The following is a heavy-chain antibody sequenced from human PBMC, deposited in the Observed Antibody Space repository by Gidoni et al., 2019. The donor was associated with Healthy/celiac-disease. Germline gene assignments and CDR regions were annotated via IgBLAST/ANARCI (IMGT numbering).Heavy chain of an antibody. CDR2: ISWDGGST. V-gene: IGHV3-43*01. D-gene: IGHD5-12*01. J-gene: IGHJ4*02. CDR3: AKDFSGYSVY. CDR1: GFTFDDYT. Sequence: EVQLVESWGGEVQLGGSLRISCAASGFTFDDYTQHLVRQAPGKGLEWVSLISWDGGSTYYAYSVKGRITISRDNSKNSLYLQINSLRTEDTALYYCAKDFSGYSVYWGQGTLVTVSS.